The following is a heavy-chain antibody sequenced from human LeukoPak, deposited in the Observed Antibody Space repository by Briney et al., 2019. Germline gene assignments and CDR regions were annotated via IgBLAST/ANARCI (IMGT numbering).Heavy chain of an antibody. Sequence: GASLQISCQTSGYSFTNYWIGWVRQLPGKGLEWMGISYSGDSDSRYSPSFQGQVTISADKSVSTAYLQWSSLRASDTAIYYCARASTDNAGWHRGSFDYWGQGTLVTVSS. D-gene: IGHD6-19*01. J-gene: IGHJ4*02. CDR1: GYSFTNYW. CDR3: ARASTDNAGWHRGSFDY. V-gene: IGHV5-51*01. CDR2: SYSGDSDS.